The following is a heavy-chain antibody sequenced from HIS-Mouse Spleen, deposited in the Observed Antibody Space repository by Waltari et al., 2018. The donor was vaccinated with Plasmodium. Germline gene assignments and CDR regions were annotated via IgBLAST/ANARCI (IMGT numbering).Heavy chain of an antibody. CDR3: ARLRYSYGYFDY. CDR2: IYYSGST. D-gene: IGHD5-18*01. CDR1: GDYIRSSY. J-gene: IGHJ4*02. Sequence: QVQLQESGPGLVKPSETLSLTCTFSGDYIRSSYWSWLRQPPGQGLEWIGYIYYSGSTNYNPSLKSRVTISVDTSKYQFSLKLSSGTAADTAVYYCARLRYSYGYFDYWGQGTLVTVSS. V-gene: IGHV4-59*08.